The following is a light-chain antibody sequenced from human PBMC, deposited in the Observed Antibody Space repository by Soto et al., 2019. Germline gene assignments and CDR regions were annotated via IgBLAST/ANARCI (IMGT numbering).Light chain of an antibody. J-gene: IGKJ5*01. CDR3: QHYDSDPIT. CDR2: DSS. V-gene: IGKV3-15*01. Sequence: ELEMTQSPPTLSVSAVARATISCRASPSVSSGLAWYQQKRGRAPKLMIYDSSSRASGVPPRFSGSGSGTEFTPTINSLQSEDFAFYYCQHYDSDPITFGQGTQLEIK. CDR1: PSVSSG.